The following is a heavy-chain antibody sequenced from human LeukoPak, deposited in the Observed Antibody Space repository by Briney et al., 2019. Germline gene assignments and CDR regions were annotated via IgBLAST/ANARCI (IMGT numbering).Heavy chain of an antibody. Sequence: GASVKVSCKASGGTFSSCAISWVRQAPGQGLEWMGGIIPIFGTANYAQKFQGRVTITTDESTSTAYMELSSQRSEDTAVYYCARVPSSGVRGANYYYMDVWGKGTTVTVSS. CDR2: IIPIFGTA. CDR3: ARVPSSGVRGANYYYMDV. D-gene: IGHD3-10*01. V-gene: IGHV1-69*05. CDR1: GGTFSSCA. J-gene: IGHJ6*03.